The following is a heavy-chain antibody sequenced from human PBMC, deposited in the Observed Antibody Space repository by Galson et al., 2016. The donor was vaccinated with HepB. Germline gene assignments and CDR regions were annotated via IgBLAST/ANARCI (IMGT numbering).Heavy chain of an antibody. J-gene: IGHJ2*01. CDR1: GFTFKSYA. CDR2: ISATGGSA. V-gene: IGHV3-23*01. Sequence: SLRLSCAASGFTFKSYAMNWVRQAPGKGLEWVSAISATGGSAYYADSVKGRFTVSRDNSKNTMYVQMTSLRAEDTAVYYCASGTTVTTSNSFWYFDLCGRGTLVTVSS. CDR3: ASGTTVTTSNSFWYFDL. D-gene: IGHD4-17*01.